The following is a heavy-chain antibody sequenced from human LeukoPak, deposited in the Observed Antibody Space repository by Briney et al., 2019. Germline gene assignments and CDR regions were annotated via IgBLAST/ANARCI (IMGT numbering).Heavy chain of an antibody. V-gene: IGHV1-24*01. CDR2: FDPEDGET. Sequence: GASVKVSCKVSGYTLTELSMHWVRQAPGKGLEWMGGFDPEDGETIYAQKFQGRVTMTEDTSTDTAYMELSSLRSEDTAVYYCATVHYSPRKYYYDSSGPLDYWGQGTLVTVSS. J-gene: IGHJ4*02. CDR1: GYTLTELS. CDR3: ATVHYSPRKYYYDSSGPLDY. D-gene: IGHD3-22*01.